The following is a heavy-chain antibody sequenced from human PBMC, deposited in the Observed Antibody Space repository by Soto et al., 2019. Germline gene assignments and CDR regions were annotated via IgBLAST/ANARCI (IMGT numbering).Heavy chain of an antibody. J-gene: IGHJ4*02. CDR3: ARLEYSSGWYLGY. V-gene: IGHV4-39*01. D-gene: IGHD6-19*01. CDR2: IYYSGST. CDR1: GGSISSSSYY. Sequence: SETLSLTCTVSGGSISSSSYYWGWIRQPPGKGLEWIGSIYYSGSTYYNPSLKSRVTISVDTSKNQFSLKLSSVTAADTAVCYCARLEYSSGWYLGYWGQGTLVTVSS.